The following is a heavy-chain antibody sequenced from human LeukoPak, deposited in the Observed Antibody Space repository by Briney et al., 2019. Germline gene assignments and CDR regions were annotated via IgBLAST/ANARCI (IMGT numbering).Heavy chain of an antibody. CDR2: ISSSSSYT. CDR1: GFTFSDYY. D-gene: IGHD5-24*01. V-gene: IGHV3-11*05. Sequence: GGSLRLSCAASGFTFSDYYMSWIRQAPGKGLEWVSYISSSSSYTNYADSVKGRFTISRDNAKNSLYLQMNSLRAEDTAVYYCARDRDGYNPDYWGQGTLVTVSS. CDR3: ARDRDGYNPDY. J-gene: IGHJ4*02.